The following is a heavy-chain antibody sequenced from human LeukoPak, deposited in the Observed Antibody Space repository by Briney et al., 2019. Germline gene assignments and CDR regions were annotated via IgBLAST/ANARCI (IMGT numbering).Heavy chain of an antibody. CDR2: ICYDGSNK. V-gene: IGHV3-33*01. CDR1: GFTFSSYG. Sequence: PGRSLRLSCAASGFTFSSYGMHWVRQAPGKGLEWVAVICYDGSNKYYAESVKGRFTISRDNSKNTLYLQMNSLRAEDTAVYYCARDNGRLDYYYYGMDVWGQGTTVTVSS. D-gene: IGHD2-8*01. J-gene: IGHJ6*02. CDR3: ARDNGRLDYYYYGMDV.